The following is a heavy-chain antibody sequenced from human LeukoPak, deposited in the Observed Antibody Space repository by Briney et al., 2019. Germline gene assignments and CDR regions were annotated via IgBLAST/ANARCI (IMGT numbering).Heavy chain of an antibody. Sequence: GGSLRLSCAASVFTFSSYEMNWVRQAPGKGLEWVSYISSSGSTIYYADSVKGRFTISRDNAKNSLYLQMNSLRAEDTAVYYCARNPDYDFSSGYYTGPDYWVQGTLVTVSS. V-gene: IGHV3-48*03. J-gene: IGHJ4*02. CDR3: ARNPDYDFSSGYYTGPDY. D-gene: IGHD3-3*01. CDR2: ISSSGSTI. CDR1: VFTFSSYE.